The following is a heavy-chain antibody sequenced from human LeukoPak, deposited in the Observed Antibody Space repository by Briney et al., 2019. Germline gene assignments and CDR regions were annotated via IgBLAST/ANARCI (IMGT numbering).Heavy chain of an antibody. Sequence: GGSLRLSCAASGFTLSSNYMSWVRQAPGKGLEWVSVIYSGGSTYYADSVKGRFTISRHNSKNTLYLQMNSLRAEDTAVYYCASAGYSSGRYPYYVDYGGQGAGVPVSS. CDR2: IYSGGST. J-gene: IGHJ4*02. CDR1: GFTLSSNY. V-gene: IGHV3-53*04. CDR3: ASAGYSSGRYPYYVDY. D-gene: IGHD6-19*01.